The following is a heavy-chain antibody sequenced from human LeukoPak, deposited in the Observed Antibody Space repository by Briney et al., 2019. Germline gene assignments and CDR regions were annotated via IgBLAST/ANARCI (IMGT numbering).Heavy chain of an antibody. D-gene: IGHD4-17*01. CDR1: GFTFSSYS. V-gene: IGHV3-21*01. Sequence: GGSLILSCAASGFTFSSYSMNLVRQAPGKGLEWVSSISSSSSYIYYADSVKVRFTISRDNAKNSLCLQMNSLRAEDTAVYYCASSYGDYDDWFDPWGQGTLVTVSS. J-gene: IGHJ5*02. CDR2: ISSSSSYI. CDR3: ASSYGDYDDWFDP.